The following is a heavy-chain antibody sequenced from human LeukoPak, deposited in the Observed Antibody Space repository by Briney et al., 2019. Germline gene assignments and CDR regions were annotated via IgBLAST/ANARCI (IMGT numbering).Heavy chain of an antibody. V-gene: IGHV4-34*01. Sequence: PSETLSLTCAVYGGSFSGYYWGWIRQPPGKGLEWIGEINHSGSTNYNPSLKSRVTISVDTSKNQFSLKLSSVTAADTAVYYCARRGSGSYEVYFDYWGQGTLVTVSS. J-gene: IGHJ4*02. CDR2: INHSGST. D-gene: IGHD3-10*01. CDR1: GGSFSGYY. CDR3: ARRGSGSYEVYFDY.